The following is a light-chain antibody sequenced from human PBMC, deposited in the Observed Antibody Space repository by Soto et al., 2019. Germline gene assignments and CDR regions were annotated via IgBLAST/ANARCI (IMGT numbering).Light chain of an antibody. Sequence: DIQMTQSPSSLSASVGDRVTLTCRASQGISSYLAWYQQKPGKVPKLLIYSASTLQPGVPSRFSGSGSGTDFTLTISSLQPEDVATYYCQKYDSSPSLTFGGGTKVEIK. CDR2: SAS. CDR1: QGISSY. CDR3: QKYDSSPSLT. V-gene: IGKV1-27*01. J-gene: IGKJ4*01.